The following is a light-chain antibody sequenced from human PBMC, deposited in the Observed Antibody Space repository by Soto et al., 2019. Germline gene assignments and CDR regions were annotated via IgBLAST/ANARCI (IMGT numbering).Light chain of an antibody. Sequence: EIVLTQSPATLSLSPGERATLSCRASQSVSSYLAWYQQKPGQAPRLLIYDASNRATGIPARFSGSGSGTDSTLTISSLEPEGFAVYYCQRYGASPRLYTFGQGTKLGVK. CDR3: QRYGASPRLYT. J-gene: IGKJ2*01. CDR1: QSVSSY. CDR2: DAS. V-gene: IGKV3-11*01.